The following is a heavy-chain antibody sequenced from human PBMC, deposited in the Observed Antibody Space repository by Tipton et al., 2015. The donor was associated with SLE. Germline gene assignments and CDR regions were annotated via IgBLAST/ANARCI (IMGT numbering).Heavy chain of an antibody. J-gene: IGHJ3*02. CDR2: IYYSGTT. V-gene: IGHV4-59*01. Sequence: TLSLTCTVSGGSIGSYYWSWIRQPPGKGLEWIGYIYYSGTTNYSPSLKSRVTLSVDTSKSQFSFSLRLSSVTAADTAVYYCAREGLRSYEIWGQGTMVTVSS. CDR3: AREGLRSYEI. CDR1: GGSIGSYY. D-gene: IGHD5-24*01.